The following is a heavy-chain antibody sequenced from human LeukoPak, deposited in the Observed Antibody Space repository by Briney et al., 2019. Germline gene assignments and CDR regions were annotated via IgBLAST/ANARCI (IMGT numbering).Heavy chain of an antibody. Sequence: PSETLSLTCAVYGGSFSGYYWSWIRQPPGKGLEWIGEINHSGSTNYNPSLKSRVTISVDTSKNQFSLKLSSVTAADTAVYYCARGRGYCSSTSCHGGVRRYFDYWGQGTLVTVSS. CDR3: ARGRGYCSSTSCHGGVRRYFDY. V-gene: IGHV4-34*01. J-gene: IGHJ4*02. CDR2: INHSGST. D-gene: IGHD2-2*03. CDR1: GGSFSGYY.